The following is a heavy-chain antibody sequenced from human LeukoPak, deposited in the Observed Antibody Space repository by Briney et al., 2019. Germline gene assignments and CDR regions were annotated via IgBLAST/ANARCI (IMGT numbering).Heavy chain of an antibody. D-gene: IGHD2-15*01. CDR1: GGSISSYY. V-gene: IGHV4-59*01. Sequence: SETLSLTCTVSGGSISSYYWSWIRQPPGKGLEWIGYIYYSGSTNYNPSLKSRVTISVDTSKNQFSLKLSSVTAADTAVYYCARDRLEDIRGAFDIWGQGALVTVSS. CDR3: ARDRLEDIRGAFDI. CDR2: IYYSGST. J-gene: IGHJ3*02.